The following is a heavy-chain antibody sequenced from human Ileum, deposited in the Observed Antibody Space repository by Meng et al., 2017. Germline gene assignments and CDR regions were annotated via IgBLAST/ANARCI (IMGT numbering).Heavy chain of an antibody. CDR3: ARDRSSGEVAGIDADY. V-gene: IGHV3-20*04. J-gene: IGHJ4*02. Sequence: ESLKISCAASGFPFDDYGMSRVRQAPGTGLEWVSGINWNGGSTGYADSVKGRFTISRDNAKNSLYLQMNSLSAEDTALYYCARDRSSGEVAGIDADYWGQGTLVTVSS. D-gene: IGHD6-19*01. CDR1: GFPFDDYG. CDR2: INWNGGST.